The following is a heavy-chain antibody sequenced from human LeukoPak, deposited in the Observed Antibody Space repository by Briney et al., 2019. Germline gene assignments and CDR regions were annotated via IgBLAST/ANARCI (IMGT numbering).Heavy chain of an antibody. CDR1: GYSISSGYY. J-gene: IGHJ3*02. CDR2: IYHSGST. D-gene: IGHD4-23*01. Sequence: SETLSLTCTVSGYSISSGYYWGWIRQPPGKGLEWIGSIYHSGSTYYNPSLKSRVTISVDKSKNQFSLKLSSVTAADTAVYYCARDLGGRGGAFDIWGQGTMVTVSS. V-gene: IGHV4-38-2*02. CDR3: ARDLGGRGGAFDI.